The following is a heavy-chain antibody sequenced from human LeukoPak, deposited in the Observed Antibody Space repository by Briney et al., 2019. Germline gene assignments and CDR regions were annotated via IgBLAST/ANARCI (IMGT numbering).Heavy chain of an antibody. D-gene: IGHD6-13*01. CDR2: ISWNSGSI. CDR1: GFTFDDYA. J-gene: IGHJ4*02. V-gene: IGHV3-9*01. Sequence: GRSLRLSCAASGFTFDDYAMHWVRQAPGKGLEWVSGISWNSGSIGYADSVKGRFTISRDNAKNSLYLQMNSLRAEDTAVYYCARRGYGIAAAGFDWGQGTLVTVSS. CDR3: ARRGYGIAAAGFD.